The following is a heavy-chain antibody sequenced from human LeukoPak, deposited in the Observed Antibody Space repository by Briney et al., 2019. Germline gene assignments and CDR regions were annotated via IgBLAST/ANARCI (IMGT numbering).Heavy chain of an antibody. Sequence: SETLSLTCAVYGGSFSGYYWSWIRQPPGKGLEWIGEISHSGSTNYNPSLKSRVTISVDTSKNQFSLKLSSVTAADTAVYYCARGDTMIVIDYWGQGTLVTVSS. CDR3: ARGDTMIVIDY. D-gene: IGHD3-22*01. J-gene: IGHJ4*02. CDR2: ISHSGST. V-gene: IGHV4-34*01. CDR1: GGSFSGYY.